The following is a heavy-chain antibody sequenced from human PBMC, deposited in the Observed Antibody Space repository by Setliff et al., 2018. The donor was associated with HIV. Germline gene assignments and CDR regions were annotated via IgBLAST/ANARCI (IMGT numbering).Heavy chain of an antibody. Sequence: SETLSLTCAVSGYSISSGFYWGWIRQPPGKGLEWIGSIYHSGSTYYNPSLRSRVTISVDTSKNQFSLKLLSVTAADTAVYYCRVWILRDTSDIWGQGTVVTVSS. J-gene: IGHJ3*02. CDR3: RVWILRDTSDI. CDR2: IYHSGST. D-gene: IGHD1-1*01. V-gene: IGHV4-38-2*01. CDR1: GYSISSGFY.